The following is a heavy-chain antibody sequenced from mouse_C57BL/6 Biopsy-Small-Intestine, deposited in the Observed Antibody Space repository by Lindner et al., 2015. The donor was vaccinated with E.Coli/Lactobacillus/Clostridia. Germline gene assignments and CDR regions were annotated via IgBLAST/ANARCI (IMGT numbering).Heavy chain of an antibody. CDR1: GYSFTGYN. CDR3: AREGNGYLAWFAY. D-gene: IGHD2-2*01. V-gene: IGHV1-39*01. CDR2: INPYYGST. Sequence: VQLQESGAELVKPGASVKISCKASGYSFTGYNMNWVKQSHGKSLEWIGNINPYYGSTSYNQKFKGKATLTVDKSSSTAYMQLNSLTSEDSAVYYCAREGNGYLAWFAYWGQGTLVTVS. J-gene: IGHJ3*01.